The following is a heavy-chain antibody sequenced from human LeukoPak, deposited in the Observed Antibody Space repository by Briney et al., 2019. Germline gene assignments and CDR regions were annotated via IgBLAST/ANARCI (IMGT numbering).Heavy chain of an antibody. J-gene: IGHJ5*02. D-gene: IGHD1-1*01. CDR1: GGSISSGSYY. CDR2: IYTSGST. V-gene: IGHV4-61*02. Sequence: SETLSLTCTVSGGSISSGSYYWSWIRQPAGKGLEWIGRIYTSGSTNYNPSLKSRVTISVDTSKNRFSLKLSSVTAADTAVYYCARDNWNDPNWFDPWGQGTLVTVSS. CDR3: ARDNWNDPNWFDP.